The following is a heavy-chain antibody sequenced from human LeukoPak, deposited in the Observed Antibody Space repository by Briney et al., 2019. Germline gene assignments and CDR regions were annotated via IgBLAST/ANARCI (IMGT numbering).Heavy chain of an antibody. V-gene: IGHV3-74*01. CDR1: GFTFSKNW. CDR2: VSGDGIET. Sequence: GGSLRLSCTGSGFTFSKNWIHWVRQTPGKGPMWLSRVSGDGIETHYADSVRGRFSVSRDNAKNTVYLQMNSLRVDDTANCARDLRDENLWGQGTLDSVSS. D-gene: IGHD5-24*01. J-gene: IGHJ4*02. CDR3: ARDLRDENL.